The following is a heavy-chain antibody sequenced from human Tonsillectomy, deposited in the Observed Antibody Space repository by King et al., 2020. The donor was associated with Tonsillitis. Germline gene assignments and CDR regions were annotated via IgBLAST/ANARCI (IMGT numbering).Heavy chain of an antibody. CDR3: ARFVVVVAATPYAFDI. Sequence: VQLQQWGAGLLKPSETLSLTCAVYGGSFSGYYWSWIRQPPGKGLEWIGEINHSGSTNYNPSLKSRVTISVDTSKYQFSLKLSSVTAADTAVYYCARFVVVVAATPYAFDIWGQGTMVTVSS. D-gene: IGHD2-15*01. V-gene: IGHV4-34*01. J-gene: IGHJ3*02. CDR2: INHSGST. CDR1: GGSFSGYY.